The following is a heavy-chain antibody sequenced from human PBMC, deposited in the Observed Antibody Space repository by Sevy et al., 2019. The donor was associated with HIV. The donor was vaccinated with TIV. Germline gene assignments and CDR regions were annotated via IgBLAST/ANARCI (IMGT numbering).Heavy chain of an antibody. J-gene: IGHJ4*02. D-gene: IGHD2-21*02. CDR2: TYYRSKWFN. CDR1: GDSVSNNSAA. CDR3: ARDRCGGDCDNYFDY. Sequence: QSQTLSLTCVISGDSVSNNSAAWNWIRQSPSRGLEWLGRTYYRSKWFNDYSISLKSRISIHADTSKNQFSLQLSSVTPEDTAVYYCARDRCGGDCDNYFDYWGQGTLVTVSS. V-gene: IGHV6-1*01.